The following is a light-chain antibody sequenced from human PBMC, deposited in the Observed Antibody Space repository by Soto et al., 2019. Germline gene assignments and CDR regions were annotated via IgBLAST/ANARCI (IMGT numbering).Light chain of an antibody. CDR1: SSDVGNYNY. Sequence: QSALTQPPSASGSPGQSVTISCTGTSSDVGNYNYVSWYQHHPGKAPKLMIYEVSKWPSGVPDRFSGSKSGNTASLTVSGLQVEDAAXYYCTSYAGSHPYLSGTGTTAAVL. CDR3: TSYAGSHPYL. V-gene: IGLV2-8*01. CDR2: EVS. J-gene: IGLJ1*01.